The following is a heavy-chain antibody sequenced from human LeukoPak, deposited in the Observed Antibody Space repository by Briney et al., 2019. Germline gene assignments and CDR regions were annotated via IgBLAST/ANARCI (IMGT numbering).Heavy chain of an antibody. CDR3: ARAPYGDYCYFDY. Sequence: PGGSLRLSCEAPGFTFSSYTMNWFRKAPGKGLEWFSSISSSGTYIYYADSVKGRFTISRDNAKNSLYLQVHSLRAEDTAVYYCARAPYGDYCYFDYWGQGTLVTVSS. CDR1: GFTFSSYT. J-gene: IGHJ4*02. CDR2: ISSSGTYI. D-gene: IGHD4-17*01. V-gene: IGHV3-21*01.